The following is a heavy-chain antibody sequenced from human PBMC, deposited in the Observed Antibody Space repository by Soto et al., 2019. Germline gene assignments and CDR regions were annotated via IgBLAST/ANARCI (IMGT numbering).Heavy chain of an antibody. Sequence: QLQLQESGPGLVKPSETLSLTCTVSGGSISSSNYFWGWIRQPPGKGLEWIGTIYYSGSTYYNPSLKGRVTISMDTSENQFSLRLSSVTAADTAVYYCAAHDYGDYYFDYWGQGTLVTVSS. CDR3: AAHDYGDYYFDY. CDR1: GGSISSSNYF. CDR2: IYYSGST. D-gene: IGHD4-17*01. V-gene: IGHV4-39*01. J-gene: IGHJ4*02.